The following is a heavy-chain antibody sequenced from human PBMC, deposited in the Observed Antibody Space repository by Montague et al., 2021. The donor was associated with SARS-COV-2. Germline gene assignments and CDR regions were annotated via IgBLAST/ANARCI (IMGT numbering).Heavy chain of an antibody. CDR2: IYYSGST. Sequence: SETLSLTCTVSGGSISSRSYYWGWIRQPPGKGLEWIGSIYYSGSTSYNPSLKSRVTISVDTSKNQFSLKLSSVTAADTAVYYCARLRGDYGGTYDTFDIWGQGTMVTVSS. CDR3: ARLRGDYGGTYDTFDI. J-gene: IGHJ3*02. V-gene: IGHV4-39*01. CDR1: GGSISSRSYY. D-gene: IGHD4-23*01.